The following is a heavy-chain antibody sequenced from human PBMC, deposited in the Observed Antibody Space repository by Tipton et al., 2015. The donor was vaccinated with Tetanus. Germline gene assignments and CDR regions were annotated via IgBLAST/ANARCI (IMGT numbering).Heavy chain of an antibody. D-gene: IGHD2-2*01. J-gene: IGHJ1*01. CDR1: GFTFSNYA. Sequence: SLRLSCAASGFTFSNYAMSWVRQAPGKGLEWVSGITGSGSSTYYADSVKGRLIISRDNYKNTLYLQMSSLGAEDTAVYYCARGSSVWSWYMQHWGQGTLVTVSS. CDR3: ARGSSVWSWYMQH. V-gene: IGHV3-23*01. CDR2: ITGSGSST.